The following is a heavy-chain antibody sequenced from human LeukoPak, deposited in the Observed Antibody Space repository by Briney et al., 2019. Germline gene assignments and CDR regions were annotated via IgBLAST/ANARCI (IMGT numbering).Heavy chain of an antibody. D-gene: IGHD3-22*01. J-gene: IGHJ6*02. Sequence: GGSLRLSCAASGFTFSSYGMHWVRQAPGKGLEWVAVISYDGSNKYYADSVKGRFTISRDNSKNTLYLQMNSLRAEDTAVYYCAKDIHDSSGYPRYYYYYYGMDVWGQGTTVIVSS. V-gene: IGHV3-30*18. CDR2: ISYDGSNK. CDR1: GFTFSSYG. CDR3: AKDIHDSSGYPRYYYYYYGMDV.